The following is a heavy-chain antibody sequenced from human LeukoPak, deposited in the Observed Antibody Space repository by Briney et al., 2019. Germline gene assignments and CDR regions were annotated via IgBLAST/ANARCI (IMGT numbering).Heavy chain of an antibody. J-gene: IGHJ4*02. CDR3: AKERYNEYEYYFDY. Sequence: GGSLRLSCAASGFTFSRYAMRWVRQAPGEGLEWVSAISGSGGSTYYADSEKGRFTISRDNPKNTLSPHMNSLRPEDTGVYYCAKERYNEYEYYFDYWGQGTLVSVSS. D-gene: IGHD3-9*01. CDR1: GFTFSRYA. CDR2: ISGSGGST. V-gene: IGHV3-23*01.